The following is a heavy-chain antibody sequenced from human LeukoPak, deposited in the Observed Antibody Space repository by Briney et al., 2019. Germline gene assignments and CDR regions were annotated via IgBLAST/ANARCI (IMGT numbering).Heavy chain of an antibody. CDR2: IYYSGST. J-gene: IGHJ6*03. CDR3: ARDGIRYFDWLSPFYMDV. Sequence: SETLSLTCTVSGGSISSSSYYWGWIRQPPGKGLEWLACIYYSGSTYYNPSLKSRVTISVDTSKNQFSLKLSSVTAADTAVYYCARDGIRYFDWLSPFYMDVWGKGTTVTVSS. CDR1: GGSISSSSYY. V-gene: IGHV4-39*07. D-gene: IGHD3-9*01.